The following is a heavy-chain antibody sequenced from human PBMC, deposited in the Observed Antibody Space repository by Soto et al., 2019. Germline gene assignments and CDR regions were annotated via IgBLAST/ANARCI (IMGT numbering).Heavy chain of an antibody. J-gene: IGHJ4*02. CDR3: ARGVLRYFDWLPPFLDY. CDR1: GGSFSGYY. V-gene: IGHV4-34*01. CDR2: INHSGGT. D-gene: IGHD3-9*01. Sequence: TLSLTCAVYGGSFSGYYWSWIRQPPGKGLEWIGEINHSGGTNYNPSLKSRVTISVDTSKNQFSLKLSTVTAADTAVYYCARGVLRYFDWLPPFLDYWGQGTLVTVS.